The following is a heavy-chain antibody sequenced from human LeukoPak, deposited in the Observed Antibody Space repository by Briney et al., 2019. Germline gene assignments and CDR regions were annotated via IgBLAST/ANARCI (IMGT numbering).Heavy chain of an antibody. CDR2: IKQDGSVK. V-gene: IGHV3-7*01. D-gene: IGHD6-6*01. J-gene: IGHJ4*02. Sequence: GGSLRLSCAASGFTFRNYWMSWVRQAPGKGLEWVANIKQDGSVKYYVDSAKGRFTISRDNAKNFLQMNSLRVEDTAVYYCARIGYSSSSLDYWGQGTLVTVSS. CDR1: GFTFRNYW. CDR3: ARIGYSSSSLDY.